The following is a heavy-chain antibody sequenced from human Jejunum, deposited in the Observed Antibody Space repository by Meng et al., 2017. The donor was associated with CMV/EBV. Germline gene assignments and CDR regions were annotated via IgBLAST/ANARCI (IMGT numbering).Heavy chain of an antibody. J-gene: IGHJ4*02. D-gene: IGHD5-24*01. CDR1: GGSFTAYD. Sequence: YGGSFTAYDWSWSSQSPGKGLEWVGNINHSGSTNYNQSLKSRVLMSLDTSKNQFSLRLTSVTAADTALYYCARGLGYGNNINYFDSWGQGILVTVSS. CDR3: ARGLGYGNNINYFDS. V-gene: IGHV4-34*01. CDR2: INHSGST.